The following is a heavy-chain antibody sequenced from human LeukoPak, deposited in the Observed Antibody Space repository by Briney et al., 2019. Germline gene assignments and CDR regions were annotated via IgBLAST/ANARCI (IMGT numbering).Heavy chain of an antibody. CDR2: ISSSSSYI. Sequence: GGSLRLSCAASGFTFSSYSMNWVRQAPGKGLEWVSFISSSSSYIYYADSVKGRFTISRDNAKNSLYLQMNSLRAEDTAVFYCAREVSLDPYHHYGMDVWGQGTTVTVSS. V-gene: IGHV3-21*01. CDR3: AREVSLDPYHHYGMDV. CDR1: GFTFSSYS. J-gene: IGHJ6*02. D-gene: IGHD4-23*01.